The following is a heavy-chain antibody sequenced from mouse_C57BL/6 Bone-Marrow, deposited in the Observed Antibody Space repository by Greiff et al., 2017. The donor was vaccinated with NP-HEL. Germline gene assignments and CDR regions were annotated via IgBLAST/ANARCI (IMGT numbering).Heavy chain of an antibody. CDR3: ASWDYSLFDY. CDR2: IHPTSGST. Sequence: QVQLQQPGAELVKPGASVKLSCKASGYTFTSYWMHWVKQRPGQGLEWIGMIHPTSGSTNYNEKFKSKATLTVDKSSSTAYMQLSSLTSEDSAVYYCASWDYSLFDYWGQGTTLTVSS. CDR1: GYTFTSYW. D-gene: IGHD1-1*01. J-gene: IGHJ2*01. V-gene: IGHV1-64*01.